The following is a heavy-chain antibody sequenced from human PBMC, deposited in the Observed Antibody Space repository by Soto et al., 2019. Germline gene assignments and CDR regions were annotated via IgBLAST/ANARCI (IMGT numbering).Heavy chain of an antibody. CDR2: IYYSGST. D-gene: IGHD6-13*01. J-gene: IGHJ6*02. Sequence: SETLSLTCTVSGGSISSYYWSWIRQPPGKGLEWIGYIYYSGSTNYNPSLKSRATISVDTSKNQFSLKLSSVTAADTAVYYCARDRIAAAGTNYYYYYGMDVWGQGTTVTVSS. CDR1: GGSISSYY. CDR3: ARDRIAAAGTNYYYYYGMDV. V-gene: IGHV4-59*01.